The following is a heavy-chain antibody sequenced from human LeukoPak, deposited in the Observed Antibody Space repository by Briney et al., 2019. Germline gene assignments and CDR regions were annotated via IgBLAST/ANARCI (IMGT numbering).Heavy chain of an antibody. D-gene: IGHD5-12*01. V-gene: IGHV3-9*01. CDR2: INWNSDSI. CDR1: GFTFDDYA. Sequence: GGSLRLSCAVSGFTFDDYAMHWVRQVPGKGLEWVSGINWNSDSIGYADSVKGRFTTPRDNAKNSLYLQMNSLRAEDTAFYYCAINGGGDSGYGNFDYWGQGTLVTVSS. CDR3: AINGGGDSGYGNFDY. J-gene: IGHJ4*02.